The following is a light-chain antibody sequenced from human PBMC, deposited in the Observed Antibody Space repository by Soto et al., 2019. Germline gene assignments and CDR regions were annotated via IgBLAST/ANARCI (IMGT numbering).Light chain of an antibody. CDR1: QSLIHSDGSTY. J-gene: IGKJ1*01. V-gene: IGKV2-30*02. CDR2: EVS. Sequence: DVVMTQSPLSLPVTLGQPAAISCRSSQSLIHSDGSTYLSWFQQRPGQSPRRLIYEVSDRDSGVPDRFSGSGSGTDFTLKISRVEAEDVGVYYCMQGTHWPWTFGQGTEVEI. CDR3: MQGTHWPWT.